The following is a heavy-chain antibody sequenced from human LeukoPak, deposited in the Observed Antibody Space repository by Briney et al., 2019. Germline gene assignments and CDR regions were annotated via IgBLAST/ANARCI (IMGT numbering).Heavy chain of an antibody. D-gene: IGHD3-22*01. CDR1: GFTFSSYS. CDR3: ARARYYDSSGYYGY. J-gene: IGHJ4*02. Sequence: GGSLRLSCAASGFTFSSYSMNWVRQAPGKGLEWVSGINWNGGSTGYADSVKGRFTISRDNAKNSLYLQMNSLRAEDTALYYCARARYYDSSGYYGYWGQGTLVTVSS. CDR2: INWNGGST. V-gene: IGHV3-20*04.